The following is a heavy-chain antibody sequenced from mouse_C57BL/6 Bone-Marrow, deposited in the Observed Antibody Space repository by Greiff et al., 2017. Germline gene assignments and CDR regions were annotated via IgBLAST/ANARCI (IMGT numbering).Heavy chain of an antibody. CDR1: GFTFSSYA. J-gene: IGHJ2*01. CDR2: ISDGGSYT. Sequence: EVKLMESGGGLVKPGGSLKLSCAASGFTFSSYAMSWVRQTPEKRLEWVATISDGGSYTYYPDNVKGRFTISRDNAKNNLYLQMSHLKSEDTAMYYCARGQLRLRGGYFDYWGQGTTLTVSS. V-gene: IGHV5-4*03. CDR3: ARGQLRLRGGYFDY. D-gene: IGHD3-2*02.